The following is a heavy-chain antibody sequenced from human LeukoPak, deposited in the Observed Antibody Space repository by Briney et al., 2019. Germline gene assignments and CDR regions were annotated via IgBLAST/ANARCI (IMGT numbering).Heavy chain of an antibody. D-gene: IGHD3-10*01. Sequence: GRSLRLSCAASGFTFSSYGMHWVRQAPGKGLEWVAVMWYDGSNKYYADSVKGRFTISRDNSKNTLYLQTNSLRAEDTAVYYCARSGSGSYYYYYYYGMDVWGKGTTVTVSS. CDR3: ARSGSGSYYYYYYYGMDV. J-gene: IGHJ6*04. CDR2: MWYDGSNK. CDR1: GFTFSSYG. V-gene: IGHV3-33*01.